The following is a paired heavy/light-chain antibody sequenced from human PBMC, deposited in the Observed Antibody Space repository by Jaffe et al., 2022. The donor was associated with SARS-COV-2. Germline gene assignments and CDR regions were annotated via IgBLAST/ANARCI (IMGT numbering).Heavy chain of an antibody. CDR2: ITTSSGNK. D-gene: IGHD6-19*01. J-gene: IGHJ2*01. CDR3: ARDPAVAGTAWYFDL. Sequence: DVQLVESGGGLVQPGGSLRLSCAASGFTLSSSSMNWVRQAPGKGLEWVSWITTSSGNKYYADSVRGRFTVSRDNAQNSLYLQMDNLRADDTAVYYCARDPAVAGTAWYFDLWGRGTLVTVSS. V-gene: IGHV3-48*01. CDR1: GFTLSSSS.
Light chain of an antibody. V-gene: IGKV1-5*03. J-gene: IGKJ1*01. CDR1: QSIRNW. Sequence: DIQMTQSPSTLSASVGDRVTITCRASQSIRNWLAWYQQKPGKAPRLLIYKASTLETGVPSRFSGSGSGTEFTLTISSLQPDDFATYYCQQYNSFRTFGQGTKVEIK. CDR3: QQYNSFRT. CDR2: KAS.